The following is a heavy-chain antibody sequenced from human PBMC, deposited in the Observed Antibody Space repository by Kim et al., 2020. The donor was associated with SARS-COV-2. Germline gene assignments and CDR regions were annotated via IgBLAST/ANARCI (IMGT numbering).Heavy chain of an antibody. D-gene: IGHD2-15*01. CDR1: GDSFRNSNSYY. J-gene: IGHJ4*01. CDR2: LYYTGST. Sequence: SETLSLTCAVSGDSFRNSNSYYWGWIRQPPGKGLEWIGSLYYTGSTYYNPSLKSRVTMSVDTSKNQFSLKLTSLTAADTAIYYCARHRMMNSTPYSFDF. V-gene: IGHV4-39*01. CDR3: ARHRMMNSTPYSFDF.